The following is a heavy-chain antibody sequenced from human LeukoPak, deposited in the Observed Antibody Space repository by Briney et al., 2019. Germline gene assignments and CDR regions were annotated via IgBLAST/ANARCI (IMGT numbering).Heavy chain of an antibody. CDR1: GFTFSSYW. CDR3: ARLGHGSSWYFGYFQH. J-gene: IGHJ1*01. CDR2: IKQDGSEK. Sequence: GGSLRLSCAASGFTFSSYWMSWVRQAPGKGLEWVANIKQDGSEKYYVDSVKGRFTISRDNAKNSLYLQMNSLKASDTAMYYCARLGHGSSWYFGYFQHWGQGTLVTVSS. D-gene: IGHD6-13*01. V-gene: IGHV3-7*03.